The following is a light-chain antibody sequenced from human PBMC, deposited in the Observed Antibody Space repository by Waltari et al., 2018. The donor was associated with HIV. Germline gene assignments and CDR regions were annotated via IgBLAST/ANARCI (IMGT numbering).Light chain of an antibody. Sequence: EILMTQSPATLSVSPGERATLSCRASQSIRSNLAWYQQKPGHAPRLLLYDASTRATGIPARFSGSGSGTEFTLTITSLQSEDFAVYYCQQYNNWPPITFGQGTRLEIK. CDR2: DAS. CDR1: QSIRSN. V-gene: IGKV3-15*01. J-gene: IGKJ5*01. CDR3: QQYNNWPPIT.